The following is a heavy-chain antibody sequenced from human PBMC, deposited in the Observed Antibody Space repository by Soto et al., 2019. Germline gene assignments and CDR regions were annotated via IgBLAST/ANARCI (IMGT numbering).Heavy chain of an antibody. V-gene: IGHV3-23*01. CDR3: ARRNSGWDLDL. CDR1: GFTFSSYA. J-gene: IGHJ2*01. CDR2: ISGSGDST. Sequence: EVQLLESGGGLVQPGGSLRLSCAASGFTFSSYAMTWVRQAPGKGLEWVSAISGSGDSTYYAASVRGRFTISRDNAKNTLYLQMNSRRAEDMAVYYCARRNSGWDLDLWGRGTLVTVSS. D-gene: IGHD4-4*01.